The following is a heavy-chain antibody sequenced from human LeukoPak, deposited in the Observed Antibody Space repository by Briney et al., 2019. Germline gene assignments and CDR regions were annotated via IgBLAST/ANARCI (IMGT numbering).Heavy chain of an antibody. J-gene: IGHJ4*02. D-gene: IGHD1-26*01. V-gene: IGHV3-7*01. CDR3: ARRGSYLDY. Sequence: PGGSLRVSCAASGFTFSSYWMNWVRHAPGKGLEWVATIKEDGSEKYYVDSVKGRFTISRDNAKNSLYLQLNSMRAEDTAVYYCARRGSYLDYWGQGTLVTVSS. CDR2: IKEDGSEK. CDR1: GFTFSSYW.